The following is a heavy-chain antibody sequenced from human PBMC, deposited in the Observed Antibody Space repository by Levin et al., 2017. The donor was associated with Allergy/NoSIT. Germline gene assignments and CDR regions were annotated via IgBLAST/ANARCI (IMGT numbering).Heavy chain of an antibody. J-gene: IGHJ6*02. D-gene: IGHD3-3*01. CDR2: ITASGYGS. CDR1: GFISSRHG. Sequence: GGSLRLSCITSGFISSRHGMTWVRQAPGKGLEWVAGITASGYGSSYTDSVKGRFTISRGIVKNTVYLQMNSLRVEDTAVYYCAKGMNFYFYYGLDVWGQGTTVTVSS. CDR3: AKGMNFYFYYGLDV. V-gene: IGHV3-23*01.